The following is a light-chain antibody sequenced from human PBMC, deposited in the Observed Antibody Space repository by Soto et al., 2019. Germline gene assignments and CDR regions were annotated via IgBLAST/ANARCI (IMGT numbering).Light chain of an antibody. CDR1: SSDVGTSNL. CDR2: EGS. J-gene: IGLJ1*01. CDR3: FSYAGSPTSYV. Sequence: QSALTQPASVSGSPGQSITFSCTIASSDVGTSNLVSWYQQHPSKAPKFMIYEGSKRPSGVSDRFSASQSGNTASLTISGLQAEHEADYYCFSYAGSPTSYVFGTGTKVTVL. V-gene: IGLV2-23*01.